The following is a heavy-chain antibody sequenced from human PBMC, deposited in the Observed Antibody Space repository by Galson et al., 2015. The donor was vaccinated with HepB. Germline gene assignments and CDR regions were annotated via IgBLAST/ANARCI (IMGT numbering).Heavy chain of an antibody. CDR3: ARGAGKDIVVVPAADYYYYMDV. CDR2: IYPGDSDT. J-gene: IGHJ6*03. Sequence: QSGAEVKKPGESLKISCKGSGYSFTSYWIGWVRQMPGKGLEWMGIIYPGDSDTRYSPSFQGQVTISADKSISTAYLQWSSLEASDTAMYYCARGAGKDIVVVPAADYYYYMDVWGKGTTVTVSS. V-gene: IGHV5-51*03. D-gene: IGHD2-2*01. CDR1: GYSFTSYW.